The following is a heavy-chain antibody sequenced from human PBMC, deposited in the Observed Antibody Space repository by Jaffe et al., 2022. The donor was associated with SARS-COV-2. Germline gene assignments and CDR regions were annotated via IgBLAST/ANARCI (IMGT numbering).Heavy chain of an antibody. J-gene: IGHJ4*02. CDR3: AKEAGYSSSWIDY. D-gene: IGHD6-13*01. CDR1: GFTFDDYA. Sequence: EVQLVESGGGLVQPGRSLRLSCAASGFTFDDYAMHWVRQAPGKGLEWVSGISWNSGSIGYADSVKGRFTISRDNAKNSLYLQMNSLRAEDTALYYCAKEAGYSSSWIDYWGQGTLVTVSS. CDR2: ISWNSGSI. V-gene: IGHV3-9*01.